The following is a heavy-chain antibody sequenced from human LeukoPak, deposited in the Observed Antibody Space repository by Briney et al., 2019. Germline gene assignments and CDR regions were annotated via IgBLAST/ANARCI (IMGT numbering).Heavy chain of an antibody. Sequence: QPGGSLRLSCAASGFTFSTYAMSWVRQAPGKGLEWVSGISISGGSTYYADSAKGRFTISRDNSKNTLYLQMNRLRAEDTAVYYCAKDRDLLFAHCWFDLWGQGTLVTVSS. CDR2: ISISGGST. CDR1: GFTFSTYA. V-gene: IGHV3-23*01. D-gene: IGHD3-10*01. CDR3: AKDRDLLFAHCWFDL. J-gene: IGHJ5*02.